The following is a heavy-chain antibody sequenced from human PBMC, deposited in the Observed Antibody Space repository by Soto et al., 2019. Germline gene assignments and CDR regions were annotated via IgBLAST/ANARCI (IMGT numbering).Heavy chain of an antibody. CDR2: IIPILGIA. D-gene: IGHD3-16*02. J-gene: IGHJ3*02. CDR3: ARGEYDYIWGSYRYRAFDI. V-gene: IGHV1-69*02. Sequence: ASVTVSCKASGGTFSSYTISWVRQAPGQGLEWMGRIIPILGIANYAQKFQGRVTITADKSTSTAYMELSSLRSEDTAGYYCARGEYDYIWGSYRYRAFDIWGQGTMVTVSS. CDR1: GGTFSSYT.